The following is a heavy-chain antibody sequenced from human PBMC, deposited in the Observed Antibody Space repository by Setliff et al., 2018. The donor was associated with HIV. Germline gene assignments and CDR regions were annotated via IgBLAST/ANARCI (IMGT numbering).Heavy chain of an antibody. D-gene: IGHD3-16*01. J-gene: IGHJ5*02. Sequence: SETLSLTCTVSGDSISTSNSYWGWVRQPPGKGLEWIGSLYYGGSTYYNPSLKSRVTISVDTSKNHFSLKLNSVTATDTAVYYCAKRTFGSGRFDPWGQGTLVTVSS. CDR1: GDSISTSNSY. V-gene: IGHV4-39*02. CDR2: LYYGGST. CDR3: AKRTFGSGRFDP.